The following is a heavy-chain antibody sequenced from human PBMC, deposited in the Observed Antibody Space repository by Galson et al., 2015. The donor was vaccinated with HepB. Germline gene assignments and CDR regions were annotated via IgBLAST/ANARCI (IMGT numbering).Heavy chain of an antibody. J-gene: IGHJ6*03. Sequence: SVKVSCKASGYTFTSYAMHWVRQAPGQRLEWMGWINAGNGNTKYSQKFQGRVTITRDTSASTAYMELSSLRSEDTAVYYCARADIVVVPAAMDYYYYMDVWGKGTTVTVSS. CDR1: GYTFTSYA. CDR3: ARADIVVVPAAMDYYYYMDV. D-gene: IGHD2-2*01. CDR2: INAGNGNT. V-gene: IGHV1-3*01.